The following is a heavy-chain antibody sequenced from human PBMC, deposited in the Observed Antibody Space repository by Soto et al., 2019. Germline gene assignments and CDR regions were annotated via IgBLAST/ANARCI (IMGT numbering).Heavy chain of an antibody. CDR3: AKVWDIDNWFDP. D-gene: IGHD2-15*01. CDR1: GFTISSYG. J-gene: IGHJ5*02. Sequence: GGSLRLSYAAAGFTISSYGMHWVSKAPGKGLEWVAVISYDGSNKYYADSVKGRFTISRDNSKNTLYLQMNSLRAEDTAVYYCAKVWDIDNWFDPWGQGTLVTVSS. CDR2: ISYDGSNK. V-gene: IGHV3-30*18.